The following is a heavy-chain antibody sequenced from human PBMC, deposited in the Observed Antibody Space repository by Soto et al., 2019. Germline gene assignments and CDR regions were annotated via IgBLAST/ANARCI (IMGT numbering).Heavy chain of an antibody. CDR3: ATGRIVVVGSRAYYGMDV. J-gene: IGHJ6*04. CDR1: GGTLSNSA. Sequence: QLQLAQSGADVKKAGSSVKVSCKASGGTLSNSAFSRVRQAPGQGLEWMGGIIPVFGIVNYAQKFQDRVTIPADESTSTAYMELRSLRSEDTAVYLCATGRIVVVGSRAYYGMDVWGKGTRVPVTS. CDR2: IIPVFGIV. V-gene: IGHV1-69*19. D-gene: IGHD3-22*01.